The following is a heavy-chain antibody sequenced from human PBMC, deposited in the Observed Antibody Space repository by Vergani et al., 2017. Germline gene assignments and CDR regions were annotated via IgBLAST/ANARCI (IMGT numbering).Heavy chain of an antibody. D-gene: IGHD3-22*01. V-gene: IGHV3-23*04. J-gene: IGHJ4*02. CDR1: GFTFNNAW. CDR2: ISGSGGST. CDR3: TTDGYYYDSSGYYYFDY. Sequence: VQLVESGGGVVQPGRSLRLSCAASGFTFNNAWMSWVRQAPGKGLEWVSAISGSGGSTYYADSVEGRFTISRDNSKNTLYLQMNSLKTEDTAVYYCTTDGYYYDSSGYYYFDYWGQGTLVTVSS.